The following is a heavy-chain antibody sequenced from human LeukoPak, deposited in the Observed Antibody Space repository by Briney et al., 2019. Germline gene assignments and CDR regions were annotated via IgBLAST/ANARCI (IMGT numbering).Heavy chain of an antibody. CDR2: ISGFNT. V-gene: IGHV3-23*01. CDR1: RFAFRNYA. J-gene: IGHJ4*02. Sequence: PGGSLRLSCTTSRFAFRNYAMNSVRQAPGKGPEWVSGISGFNTYYAGSVKGRFTIFRDNSKNVLYLQMARLRAEDTAVYSCAKDVCTSPRCLLYFDSWGQGTLVTVSS. CDR3: AKDVCTSPRCLLYFDS. D-gene: IGHD2-8*01.